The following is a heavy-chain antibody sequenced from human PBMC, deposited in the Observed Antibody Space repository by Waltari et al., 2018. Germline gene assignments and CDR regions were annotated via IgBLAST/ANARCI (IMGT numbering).Heavy chain of an antibody. CDR1: GFTFSSYA. V-gene: IGHV3-23*01. Sequence: EVQLLESGGGLVQPGGSLRLSCAASGFTFSSYAMSWVRQAPGKGLEWVSAISGSGGSTYYADSVKGRFTISRDNAKNTLYLQMNSLRAEDTAVYYCANTVTTTPYYFDYWGQGTLVTVSS. D-gene: IGHD4-17*01. J-gene: IGHJ4*02. CDR2: ISGSGGST. CDR3: ANTVTTTPYYFDY.